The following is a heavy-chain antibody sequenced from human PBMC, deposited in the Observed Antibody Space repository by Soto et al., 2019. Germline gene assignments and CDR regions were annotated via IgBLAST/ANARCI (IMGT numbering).Heavy chain of an antibody. CDR1: GDTFASYG. V-gene: IGHV1-18*01. CDR3: AEGLRVGQGFDY. Sequence: QVQLVQSGAEVKKPGASVKVSCKASGDTFASYGITWVRQAPGQVLAWMGWISVNSGNTKYAQNFQGRATMTTDTSTTTVFMEQRSLRSDDTAVYYCAEGLRVGQGFDYWGQGTLVTVSS. J-gene: IGHJ4*02. D-gene: IGHD3-3*01. CDR2: ISVNSGNT.